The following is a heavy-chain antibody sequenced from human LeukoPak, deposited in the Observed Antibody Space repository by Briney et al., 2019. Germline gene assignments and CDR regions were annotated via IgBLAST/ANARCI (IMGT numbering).Heavy chain of an antibody. D-gene: IGHD4-11*01. CDR1: GYKLISYW. V-gene: IGHV5-10-1*01. CDR2: TDRTDSYT. CDR3: AIKHDYTDYLEY. Sequence: RGGALQISCKGSGYKLISYWINPVRHMPGKGLEWLAKTDRTDSYTDYSPSCQGNVIISTDKAISTAYLQWRSLKASDTAIYYCAIKHDYTDYLEYWGQGTLVTVSS. J-gene: IGHJ4*02.